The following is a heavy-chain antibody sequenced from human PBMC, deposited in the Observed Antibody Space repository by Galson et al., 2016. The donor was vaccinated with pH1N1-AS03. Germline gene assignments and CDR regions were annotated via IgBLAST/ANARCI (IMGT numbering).Heavy chain of an antibody. CDR1: GGSISSSNL. J-gene: IGHJ4*02. Sequence: LSLTCAVSGGSISSSNLWSWVRQPPGKGLERIGEIYHSGSSNYNPSLKSRVTISVDKSKNQFSLKLTSLTAADTAVYYCARATRDNWYEQGFYFDYWGQGTLVTVSS. D-gene: IGHD1-1*01. CDR3: ARATRDNWYEQGFYFDY. V-gene: IGHV4-4*02. CDR2: IYHSGSS.